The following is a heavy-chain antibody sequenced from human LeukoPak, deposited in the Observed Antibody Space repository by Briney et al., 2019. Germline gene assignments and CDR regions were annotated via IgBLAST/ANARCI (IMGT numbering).Heavy chain of an antibody. J-gene: IGHJ4*02. Sequence: SVKVSCKASGGTFSSYAISWVRQAPGQGLEWMGGIIPIYGTANYAQKFQGRVTITTDESTSTAYMELSSLRSEDTAVYYCARASPYYYDSSGYFDYWGQGTLVTVSS. CDR1: GGTFSSYA. CDR2: IIPIYGTA. D-gene: IGHD3-22*01. CDR3: ARASPYYYDSSGYFDY. V-gene: IGHV1-69*05.